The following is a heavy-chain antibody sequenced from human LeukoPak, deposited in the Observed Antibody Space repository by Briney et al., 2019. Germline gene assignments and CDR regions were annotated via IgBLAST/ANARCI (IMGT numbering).Heavy chain of an antibody. Sequence: ASVQVSCQASGYTFTGYYMHWVRQAPGQGLEWMGWINPNSGGTNYAQKFQGGVTMNRDRPIRTAYMELSRLRSDDTAVYYCARGVDGWYFDYWGQGTLVTVSS. CDR1: GYTFTGYY. V-gene: IGHV1-2*02. J-gene: IGHJ4*02. CDR3: ARGVDGWYFDY. D-gene: IGHD5-24*01. CDR2: INPNSGGT.